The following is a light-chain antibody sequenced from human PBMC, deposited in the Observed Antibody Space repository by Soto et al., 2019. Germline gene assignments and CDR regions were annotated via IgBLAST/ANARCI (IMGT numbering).Light chain of an antibody. CDR3: CSYVSSKTYV. CDR2: EVS. CDR1: RTDVGGYNF. J-gene: IGLJ1*01. V-gene: IGLV2-14*01. Sequence: QSVLAQPASVSGSPGQSITISCTGTRTDVGGYNFVSWYQQHPGKAPKLIIYEVSNRPSGVSNRFSGSKSDNTASLTISGLQAEDEADYYCCSYVSSKTYVFGTGTKVT.